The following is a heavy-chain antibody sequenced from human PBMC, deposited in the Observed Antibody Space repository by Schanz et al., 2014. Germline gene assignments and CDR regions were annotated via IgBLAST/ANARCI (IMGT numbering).Heavy chain of an antibody. CDR2: ISGRDGST. J-gene: IGHJ3*02. D-gene: IGHD3-10*01. CDR3: AKGRFGELSAFDI. Sequence: EVQLLESGGGLVQPGGSLRLSCAASGFTFSSYAMTWVRQAPGMGLEWVSAISGRDGSTYYADSVRGRFTISRDNSKNTLYRQRNSLRAEDTAVYYCAKGRFGELSAFDIWGQGTMVTVSS. CDR1: GFTFSSYA. V-gene: IGHV3-23*01.